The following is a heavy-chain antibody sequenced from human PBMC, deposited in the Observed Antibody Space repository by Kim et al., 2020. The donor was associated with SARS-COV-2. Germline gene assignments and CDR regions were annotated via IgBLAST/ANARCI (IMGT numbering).Heavy chain of an antibody. J-gene: IGHJ4*02. Sequence: YNPSLKSLVTISVDTSKNQFSPKLSSVTAADTAVYYCARHESIAAAADYWGQGTLVTVSS. D-gene: IGHD6-13*01. V-gene: IGHV4-39*01. CDR3: ARHESIAAAADY.